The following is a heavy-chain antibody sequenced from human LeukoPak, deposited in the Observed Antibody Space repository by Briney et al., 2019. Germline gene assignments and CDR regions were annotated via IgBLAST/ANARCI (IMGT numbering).Heavy chain of an antibody. CDR2: MNPNSGNT. CDR3: ARKFLGSRGYYFDY. D-gene: IGHD3-10*01. CDR1: GYTFTRYY. Sequence: ASVKVSCKASGYTFTRYYMHWVRQATGQGLEWMGWMNPNSGNTGYSQKLQGRIIMTRNSSISTAYMELSSLRSEDTAVYYCARKFLGSRGYYFDYWGQGTLVTVSS. V-gene: IGHV1-8*01. J-gene: IGHJ4*02.